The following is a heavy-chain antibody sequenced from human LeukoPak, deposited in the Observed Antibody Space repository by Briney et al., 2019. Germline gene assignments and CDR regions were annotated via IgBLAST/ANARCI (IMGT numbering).Heavy chain of an antibody. Sequence: SETLSLTCTVSGYSISSGYYWGWIRQPPGKGLEWIGSIYHSGSTYYNPSLTSRVTISVDTSKNQFSLKLSSVTAADTAVYYCARVSRSGSYFGAFEIWGQGTMVTVSS. V-gene: IGHV4-38-2*02. CDR3: ARVSRSGSYFGAFEI. J-gene: IGHJ3*02. D-gene: IGHD1-26*01. CDR1: GYSISSGYY. CDR2: IYHSGST.